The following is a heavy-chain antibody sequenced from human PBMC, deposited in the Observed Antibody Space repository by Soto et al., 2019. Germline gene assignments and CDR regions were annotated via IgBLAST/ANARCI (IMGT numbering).Heavy chain of an antibody. V-gene: IGHV3-7*03. CDR1: VLIFNNYW. Sequence: PRGSLLLSCASSVLIFNNYWMTWVRQAPGKGLDWVANINKDGSDKNYVDSVKGRFSISIDNAKNSLYLQMNSLRVEGTAMYYCTRWHYAMDVWGQGTTVTVSS. CDR3: TRWHYAMDV. CDR2: INKDGSDK. J-gene: IGHJ6*02.